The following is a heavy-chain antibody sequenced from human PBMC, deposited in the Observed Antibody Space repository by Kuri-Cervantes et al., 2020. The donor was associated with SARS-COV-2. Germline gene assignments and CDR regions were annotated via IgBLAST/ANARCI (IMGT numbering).Heavy chain of an antibody. J-gene: IGHJ4*02. CDR3: ARGFWTGFLFDS. CDR2: IYYGGST. V-gene: IGHV4-61*08. CDR1: DDFVKNRDYY. Sequence: SETLSLTCTVSDDFVKNRDYYWNWVRQSPGKGLEWLGYIYYGGSTTYNPALKSRVTISIDMTNNQFFLNLKGASAADTAVYYCARGFWTGFLFDSWGQGSLVTVSS. D-gene: IGHD3/OR15-3a*01.